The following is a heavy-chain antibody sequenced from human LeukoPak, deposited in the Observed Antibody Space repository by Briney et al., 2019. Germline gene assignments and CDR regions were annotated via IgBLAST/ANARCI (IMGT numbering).Heavy chain of an antibody. CDR3: AIVPARGVTRDY. CDR2: SSSSSSYI. V-gene: IGHV3-21*01. D-gene: IGHD4-17*01. CDR1: GFTFSSYS. J-gene: IGHJ4*02. Sequence: GGSLRLSCAASGFTFSSYSMNWVRQAPGKGLEWVSSSSSSSSYIYYSDSVKGRFTISRDNAMNSLYLQMNSLRAEDTAVYYCAIVPARGVTRDYWGQGTLVTVSS.